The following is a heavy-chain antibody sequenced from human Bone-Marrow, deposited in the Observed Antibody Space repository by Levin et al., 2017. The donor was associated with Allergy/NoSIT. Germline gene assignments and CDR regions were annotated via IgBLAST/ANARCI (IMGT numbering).Heavy chain of an antibody. Sequence: GGSLRLSCAASGFTFDNYAMHWVRQAPGKGLEWVSGISWNSGTIGYADSVKGRFTISRDNAKNSLYLQMNSLRAEDTALYYCAKGHCSGGSCWTPDYWGQGTLVTVSS. V-gene: IGHV3-9*01. D-gene: IGHD2-15*01. CDR2: ISWNSGTI. J-gene: IGHJ4*02. CDR1: GFTFDNYA. CDR3: AKGHCSGGSCWTPDY.